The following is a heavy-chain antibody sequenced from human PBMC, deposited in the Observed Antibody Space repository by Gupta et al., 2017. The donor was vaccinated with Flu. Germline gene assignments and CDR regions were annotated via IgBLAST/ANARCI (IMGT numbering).Heavy chain of an antibody. V-gene: IGHV4-39*01. CDR2: IYYSGST. D-gene: IGHD2-2*01. CDR3: ARRRPYCSSTSCYRRADDAFDI. CDR1: GGSISSSSYY. J-gene: IGHJ3*02. Sequence: QLQLQESGPGLVKPSETLSLTCTVSGGSISSSSYYWGWIRQPPGKGLEWIGSIYYSGSTYYNPSLKSRVTISVDTSKNQFSLKLSSVTAADTAVYYCARRRPYCSSTSCYRRADDAFDIWGQGTMVTVSS.